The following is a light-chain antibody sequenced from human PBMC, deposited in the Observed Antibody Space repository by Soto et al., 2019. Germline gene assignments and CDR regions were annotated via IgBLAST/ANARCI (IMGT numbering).Light chain of an antibody. CDR1: QSVSSSY. Sequence: EIVLTQSPGTLSLSPGERATLSCRASQSVSSSYLAWYQQKPGQAPMLLIYGASSRATGIPDRFSGSGSGTDFTLTISRLEPEDFAVYYCQQYGSSPAVTFGGGTKVEIK. CDR3: QQYGSSPAVT. CDR2: GAS. J-gene: IGKJ4*01. V-gene: IGKV3-20*01.